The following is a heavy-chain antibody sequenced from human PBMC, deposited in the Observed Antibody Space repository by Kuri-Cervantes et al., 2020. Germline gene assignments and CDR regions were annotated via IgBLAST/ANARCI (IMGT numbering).Heavy chain of an antibody. V-gene: IGHV4-61*01. J-gene: IGHJ3*02. CDR1: GGSVSSGSYY. D-gene: IGHD3-22*01. CDR3: ARAYYDSSGYHAFDI. Sequence: SETLSLTCTVSGGSVSSGSYYWSWIRQPPGKGLEWIGYIYYSGSTNYNPSLKSRVTISVDTSKNQFSLKLSSVTAADTAVYYCARAYYDSSGYHAFDIWGQGTMVTVSS. CDR2: IYYSGST.